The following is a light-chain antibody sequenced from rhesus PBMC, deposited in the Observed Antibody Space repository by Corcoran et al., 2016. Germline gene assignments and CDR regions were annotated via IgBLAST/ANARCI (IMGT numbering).Light chain of an antibody. CDR1: QGISNY. J-gene: IGKJ1*01. CDR3: QQHDSYPRT. V-gene: IGKV1S16*01. CDR2: YAA. Sequence: DIQMTQSPSSLSASEGDTVTITCRASQGISNYLAWYQQIPGKAPKPLIFYAATLESGVPSRFSGNGYGTEFALTISRLQPEDFATYYCQQHDSYPRTFGQGTKVEIK.